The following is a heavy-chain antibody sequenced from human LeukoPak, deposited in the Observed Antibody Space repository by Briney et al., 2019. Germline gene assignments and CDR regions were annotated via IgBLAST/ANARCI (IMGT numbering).Heavy chain of an antibody. J-gene: IGHJ4*02. V-gene: IGHV1-46*01. Sequence: ASVKVSCKASGYTFTSYGISWVRQAPGQGLEWMGIINPSGDRSTYAQKFQGRVTMTRDTSTGTVYMELSSLRSEDTAVYYCARIPEMATIKGLAYWGQGTLVTVSS. CDR2: INPSGDRS. D-gene: IGHD5-24*01. CDR1: GYTFTSYG. CDR3: ARIPEMATIKGLAY.